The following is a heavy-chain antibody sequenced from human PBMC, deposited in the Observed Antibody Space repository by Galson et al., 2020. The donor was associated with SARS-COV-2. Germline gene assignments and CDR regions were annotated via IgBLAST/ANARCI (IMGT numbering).Heavy chain of an antibody. Sequence: ASENLSLTCTVSGYAISSGYYWMWVRQSPEKGLEWIANIHRSGSTYYNPSLKSRATISVDTSKHEFSLRLTSMTAADTAVYYCARQVVAKTYYLYYLGQGILVTVSS. CDR3: ARQVVAKTYYLYY. CDR1: GYAISSGYY. V-gene: IGHV4-38-2*02. CDR2: IHRSGST. J-gene: IGHJ4*02. D-gene: IGHD2-15*01.